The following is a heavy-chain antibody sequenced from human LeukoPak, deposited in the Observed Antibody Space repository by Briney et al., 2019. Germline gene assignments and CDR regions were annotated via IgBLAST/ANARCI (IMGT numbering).Heavy chain of an antibody. Sequence: GGSLRLSCAASGFTFSSYGMHWVRQAPGKGLEWVAVISYDGSNKYYADSVKRRFTISRDNAKNSLYLQMNSLRAEDTAVYYCAKEGRYFDWLLRESTYFDYWGQGTLVTVSS. V-gene: IGHV3-30*18. CDR1: GFTFSSYG. CDR3: AKEGRYFDWLLRESTYFDY. J-gene: IGHJ4*02. D-gene: IGHD3-9*01. CDR2: ISYDGSNK.